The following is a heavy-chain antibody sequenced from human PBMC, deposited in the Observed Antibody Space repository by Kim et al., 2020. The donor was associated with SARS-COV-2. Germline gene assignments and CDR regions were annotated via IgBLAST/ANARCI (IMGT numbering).Heavy chain of an antibody. CDR3: ATSAYGGNSFQRY. CDR2: LWFDGSKK. D-gene: IGHD4-17*01. Sequence: GGSLRLSCVVSGFTFSSYGMNWVRQAPGKGLEWVAVLWFDGSKKYYADSVKGRFTISRDNSKNTLYLQMNSLRAEDTAVYYCATSAYGGNSFQRYWGQGTLVTVSS. CDR1: GFTFSSYG. J-gene: IGHJ4*02. V-gene: IGHV3-33*01.